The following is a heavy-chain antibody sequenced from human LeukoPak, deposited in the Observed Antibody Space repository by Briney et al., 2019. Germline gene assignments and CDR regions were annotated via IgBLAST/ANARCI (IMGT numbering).Heavy chain of an antibody. Sequence: HGESLKISCKASGYSFSTYWIGWVRQMPGKGLEWMGIIYPGDSDTRYSPSFQGQVTISVDKFISTAYLQWSSLKASDTAMYYCARHSHYDFWSGYLDNWGQGTLVTVSS. D-gene: IGHD3-3*01. CDR2: IYPGDSDT. J-gene: IGHJ4*02. V-gene: IGHV5-51*01. CDR1: GYSFSTYW. CDR3: ARHSHYDFWSGYLDN.